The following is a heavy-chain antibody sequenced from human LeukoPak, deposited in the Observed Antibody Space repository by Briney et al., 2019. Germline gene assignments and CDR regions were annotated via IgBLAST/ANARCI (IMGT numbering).Heavy chain of an antibody. Sequence: TGGSLRLSCTTSGFTFSSYAMSWVPQAPGKGLEWVSAIGVGGGYIYYADSVKGRFTISRDNSKNALYLQMNSLRADDTAVYYCASHSGSYSNWFDPWGQGTLVTVSS. J-gene: IGHJ5*02. V-gene: IGHV3-23*01. CDR3: ASHSGSYSNWFDP. CDR2: IGVGGGYI. D-gene: IGHD1-26*01. CDR1: GFTFSSYA.